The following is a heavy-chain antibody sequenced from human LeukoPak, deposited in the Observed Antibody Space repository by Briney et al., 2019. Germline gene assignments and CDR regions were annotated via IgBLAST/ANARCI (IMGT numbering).Heavy chain of an antibody. J-gene: IGHJ4*02. CDR3: ANTYDFWSGYSAPNIDY. D-gene: IGHD3-3*01. V-gene: IGHV3-9*01. CDR1: GFTFDDYA. CDR2: VSWNSGSI. Sequence: QPSSSLRLSCAASGFTFDDYAMHWVRQAPGKGLEWVSGVSWNSGSIGYADSVKGRFTISRDNSKNTLYLQMNSLRAEDTAVYYCANTYDFWSGYSAPNIDYWGQGTLVTVSS.